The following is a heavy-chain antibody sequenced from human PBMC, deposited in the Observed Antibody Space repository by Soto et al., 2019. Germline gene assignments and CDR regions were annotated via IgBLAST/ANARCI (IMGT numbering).Heavy chain of an antibody. V-gene: IGHV3-23*01. CDR3: AKDRLAGNFDY. Sequence: EVQLLDSGGGLVQPGGSLGLSCAASGFTFNNYAMNWVRQAPGMGLEWVATISNTDGGTYYADSVKGRFTISRDNSKNTLYLQMSSLRVEDTAVYYCAKDRLAGNFDYWGQGTQVTVSS. J-gene: IGHJ4*02. CDR2: ISNTDGGT. CDR1: GFTFNNYA.